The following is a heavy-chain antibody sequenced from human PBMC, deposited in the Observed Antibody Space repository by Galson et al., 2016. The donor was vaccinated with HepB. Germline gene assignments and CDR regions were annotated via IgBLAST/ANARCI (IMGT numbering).Heavy chain of an antibody. CDR3: ARDGRQDRGSIFDY. J-gene: IGHJ4*02. CDR2: LYRDGFT. D-gene: IGHD6-6*01. CDR1: GFVVSSTY. Sequence: SLRLSCAAPGFVVSSTYMAWVRQAPGRGLECVSLLYRDGFTYYADSVKGRFTISRDNSKNPFYLQMNSLRADGTAVYYCARDGRQDRGSIFDYWGQGTLVTVSS. V-gene: IGHV3-66*01.